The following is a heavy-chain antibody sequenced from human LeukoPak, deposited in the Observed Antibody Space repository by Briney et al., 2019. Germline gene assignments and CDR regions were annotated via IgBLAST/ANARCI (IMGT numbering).Heavy chain of an antibody. Sequence: SETLSLTCTVSGGSTSSYYWSWIRQPPGKGLEWIGYIYYSGSTNYNPSLKSRVTISVDTSKNQFSLKLSSVTAADTAVYYCASSRGAWFGYFDYWGQGTLVTVSS. CDR3: ASSRGAWFGYFDY. D-gene: IGHD3-10*01. CDR1: GGSTSSYY. V-gene: IGHV4-59*01. CDR2: IYYSGST. J-gene: IGHJ4*02.